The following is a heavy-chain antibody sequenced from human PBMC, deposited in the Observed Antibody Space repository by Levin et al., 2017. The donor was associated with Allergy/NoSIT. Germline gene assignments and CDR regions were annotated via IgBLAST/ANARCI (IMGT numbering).Heavy chain of an antibody. D-gene: IGHD6-13*01. CDR3: ARGRYSSSWRFDY. CDR2: IIPIFGTA. V-gene: IGHV1-69*06. J-gene: IGHJ4*02. Sequence: PSASVKVSCKASGGTFSSYAISWVRQAPGQGLEWMGGIIPIFGTANYAQKFQGRVTITADKSTSTAYMELSSLRSEDTAVYYCARGRYSSSWRFDYWGQGTLVTVSS. CDR1: GGTFSSYA.